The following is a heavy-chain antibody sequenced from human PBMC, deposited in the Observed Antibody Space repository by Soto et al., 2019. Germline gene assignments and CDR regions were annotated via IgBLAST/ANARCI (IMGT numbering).Heavy chain of an antibody. Sequence: GGSLRLSCAASGFTLSTYSMNWVRQAPGKGLEWVASISSRSNYIYYGDSVKGRFKISRDNAKNSLYLQMSSLRAEDTAVYYCARDPSGDILTGSSHFDFWGQGTLVTVSS. CDR2: ISSRSNYI. V-gene: IGHV3-21*01. J-gene: IGHJ4*02. CDR3: ARDPSGDILTGSSHFDF. CDR1: GFTLSTYS. D-gene: IGHD3-9*01.